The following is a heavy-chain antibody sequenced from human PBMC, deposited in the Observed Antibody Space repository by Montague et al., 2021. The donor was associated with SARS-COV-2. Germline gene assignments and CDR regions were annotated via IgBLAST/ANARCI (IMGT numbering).Heavy chain of an antibody. D-gene: IGHD3-10*01. CDR2: VSYRGST. J-gene: IGHJ4*02. Sequence: SETLSLTCSVSGGSMSSYHWVWIRQPPGKGLEWIDYVSYRGSTNXNLSLKSRVTISLDTSKNRFSLRVTSVTAADTAVYYCARDVRYYYDQWGQGILVTVSS. CDR1: GGSMSSYH. V-gene: IGHV4-59*01. CDR3: ARDVRYYYDQ.